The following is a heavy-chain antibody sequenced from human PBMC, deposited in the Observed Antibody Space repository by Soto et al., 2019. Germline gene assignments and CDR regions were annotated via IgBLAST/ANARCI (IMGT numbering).Heavy chain of an antibody. J-gene: IGHJ4*02. V-gene: IGHV4-34*01. Sequence: SETLSLTCAVYGGSFSGYYWSWIRQPPGKGLEWIGEINHSGSTNYNPSLKSRVTISVDTSKNQFSLKLSSVTAADTAVYYCARMGAGVAATLYNFDYWGQGTLVTVSS. D-gene: IGHD2-15*01. CDR2: INHSGST. CDR1: GGSFSGYY. CDR3: ARMGAGVAATLYNFDY.